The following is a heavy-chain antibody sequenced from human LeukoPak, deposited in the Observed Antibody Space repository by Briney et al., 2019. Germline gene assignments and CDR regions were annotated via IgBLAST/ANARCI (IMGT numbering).Heavy chain of an antibody. V-gene: IGHV3-48*04. CDR2: ISSSGSTK. CDR3: AGHSGDYFDY. D-gene: IGHD7-27*01. Sequence: PGGSLRLSCAASGFTFSRYTMNWVRQAPGKGLEWVSYISSSGSTKYYADSVKGRFTISRDNAKNSLYLQMNSLRAEDTAVYYCAGHSGDYFDYWGQGTLVAVSS. CDR1: GFTFSRYT. J-gene: IGHJ4*02.